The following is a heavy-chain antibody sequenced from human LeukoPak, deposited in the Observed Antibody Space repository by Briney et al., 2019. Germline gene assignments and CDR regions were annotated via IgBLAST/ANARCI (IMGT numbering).Heavy chain of an antibody. CDR1: GYTFTSYA. V-gene: IGHV1-3*01. J-gene: IGHJ4*02. CDR3: ARGDSSGYFDY. CDR2: INAGNGNT. D-gene: IGHD3-22*01. Sequence: GASVKVSCKASGYTFTSYAMHWVRQAPGQRLEWMGWINAGNGNTRYSQKFQGRVTITRDTSASTAYMELSSLRSEDTAVYYCARGDSSGYFDYWGQGTLVTVSS.